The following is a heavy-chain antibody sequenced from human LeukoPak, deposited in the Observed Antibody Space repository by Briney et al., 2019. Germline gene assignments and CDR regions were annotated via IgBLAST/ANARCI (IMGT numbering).Heavy chain of an antibody. CDR1: GFTFSSYW. Sequence: GGSLRLSCAASGFTFSSYWMHWARQAPGKGLVWVSRINTDGSSTTYADSVKGRFTFSRDNAKNTLFLQMNSLRTEDTAVYYCARGEYGSAWPNIDYWGQGTLVTVSS. V-gene: IGHV3-74*01. CDR2: INTDGSST. J-gene: IGHJ4*02. D-gene: IGHD6-19*01. CDR3: ARGEYGSAWPNIDY.